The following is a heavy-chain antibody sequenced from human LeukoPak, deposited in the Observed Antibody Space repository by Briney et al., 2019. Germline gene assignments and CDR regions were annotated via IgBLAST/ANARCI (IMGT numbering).Heavy chain of an antibody. V-gene: IGHV3-23*01. Sequence: GGSLRLSCAASGFAFNKYWVHWVRQVPGKGLEWVSAISGSGGSTYYADSVKGRFTISRDDSKNTLYLQMNSLRAEDTAVYYCASPVGATTVRAFDIWGQGTMVTVSS. D-gene: IGHD1-26*01. CDR1: GFAFNKYW. CDR3: ASPVGATTVRAFDI. CDR2: ISGSGGST. J-gene: IGHJ3*02.